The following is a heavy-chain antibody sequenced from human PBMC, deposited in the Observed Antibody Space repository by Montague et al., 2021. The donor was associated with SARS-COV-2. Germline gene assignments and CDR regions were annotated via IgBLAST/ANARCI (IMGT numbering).Heavy chain of an antibody. CDR1: GDSVCSKVAT. D-gene: IGHD2-2*01. CDR2: TYYRSKWYN. J-gene: IGHJ4*02. Sequence: CAISGDSVCSKVATCSWIRQTPSRGLRWLGVTYYRSKWYNDYAESVKSRITIDPDTSKHQFSLHLNSVAPEDTAVYYCARIPVGSKYYFDFWGQGTLVTVSS. CDR3: ARIPVGSKYYFDF. V-gene: IGHV6-1*01.